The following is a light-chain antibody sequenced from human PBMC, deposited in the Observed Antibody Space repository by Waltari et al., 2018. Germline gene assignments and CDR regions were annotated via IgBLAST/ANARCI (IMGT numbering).Light chain of an antibody. Sequence: DIQVTQSPSSLSASVGDRVTITCRASQSISRFLNWYQQKPGKAPKLLIYSASILPSGGPSRFGGSGSGTDFTLTISSLEPEDFATYFCQQTDTSPSTFGQGTKLDFK. V-gene: IGKV1-39*01. J-gene: IGKJ2*01. CDR3: QQTDTSPST. CDR2: SAS. CDR1: QSISRF.